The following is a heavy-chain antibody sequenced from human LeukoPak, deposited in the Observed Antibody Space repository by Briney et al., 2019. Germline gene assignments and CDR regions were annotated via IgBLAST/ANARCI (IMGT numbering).Heavy chain of an antibody. CDR1: GFTFSSYE. D-gene: IGHD1-1*01. J-gene: IGHJ4*02. CDR2: ISSSGNTI. V-gene: IGHV3-48*03. CDR3: ARDVGMTSDY. Sequence: PGGSLRPSCVTSGFTFSSYEMNWVRQAPGKGLEWVSYISSSGNTIYYAHSVKGRFTISRDNARNSLYLQMNNLRAEDTAVYYCARDVGMTSDYWGQGTLVTVSP.